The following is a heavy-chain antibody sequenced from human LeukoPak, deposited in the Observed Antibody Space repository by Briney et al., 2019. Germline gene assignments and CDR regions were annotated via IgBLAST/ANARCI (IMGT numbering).Heavy chain of an antibody. J-gene: IGHJ6*03. CDR1: GFTFDDYA. V-gene: IGHV3-9*01. CDR2: ISWNSGSI. CDR3: AKGVYYYYYMDV. Sequence: GRSLRLSCAASGFTFDDYAMRWVRQAPGKGLEWVSGISWNSGSIGYADSVKGRFTISRDNAKNSLYLQMNSLRAEDTALYYCAKGVYYYYYMDVWGKGTTVTVSS.